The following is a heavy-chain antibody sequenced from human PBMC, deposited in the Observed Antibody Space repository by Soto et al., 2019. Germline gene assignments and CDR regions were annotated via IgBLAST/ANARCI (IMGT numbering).Heavy chain of an antibody. J-gene: IGHJ4*02. D-gene: IGHD3-10*01. V-gene: IGHV4-34*01. CDR1: GGSFSGYY. CDR3: ASPDYYGSGSHS. CDR2: INHSGST. Sequence: QVQLQQWGAGLLKPSETLSLTCAVYGGSFSGYYWSWIRQPPGKGLEWIGEINHSGSTNYNPSLKIRVTISVDTSKNQFSRKLSSVTAADTAVYYCASPDYYGSGSHSWGQGTLVTVSS.